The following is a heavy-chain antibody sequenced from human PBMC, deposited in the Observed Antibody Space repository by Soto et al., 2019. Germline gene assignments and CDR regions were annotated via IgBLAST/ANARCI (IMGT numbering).Heavy chain of an antibody. J-gene: IGHJ4*02. V-gene: IGHV3-74*01. CDR2: INSDGSST. CDR1: GFTFTSYW. Sequence: GGSLRLSCAASGFTFTSYWMHWVRQAPGKGLVWVSRINSDGSSTSYADSVKGRFTISRDNAKNTLYLQMNSLRAEDTAVYYCARDGGYSSEGPIDYWGQGTLVTVSS. D-gene: IGHD6-19*01. CDR3: ARDGGYSSEGPIDY.